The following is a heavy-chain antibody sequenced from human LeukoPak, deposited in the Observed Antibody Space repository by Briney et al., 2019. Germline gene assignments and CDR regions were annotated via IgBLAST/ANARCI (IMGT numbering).Heavy chain of an antibody. CDR3: ARVIPLLYDSSGSEPYYFDY. V-gene: IGHV3-48*04. CDR1: GFTFSSYS. D-gene: IGHD3-22*01. J-gene: IGHJ4*02. CDR2: ISSSGTTI. Sequence: GGSLRLSCAASGFTFSSYSMNWVRQAPGKGLEWVSYISSSGTTIYYADSVKGRFTISRDNAKNSLYLQMNSLRAEDTAVYYCARVIPLLYDSSGSEPYYFDYWGQGTLVTVSS.